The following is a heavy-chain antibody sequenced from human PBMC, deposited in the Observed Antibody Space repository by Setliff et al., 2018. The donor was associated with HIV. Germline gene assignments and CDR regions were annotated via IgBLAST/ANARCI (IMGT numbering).Heavy chain of an antibody. D-gene: IGHD5-18*01. CDR3: ARGRYSYGPGWCDS. CDR2: IFYSGTT. Sequence: PSETLSLTCSVSGAFTTSSLYSWGWFRQSPGKGLEWIGTIFYSGTTTYNPSLKSRITISVDTSKKEFSLNLSSLTAADTAVFYCARGRYSYGPGWCDSWAQGAVVTVSS. V-gene: IGHV4-39*07. J-gene: IGHJ5*01. CDR1: GAFTTSSLYS.